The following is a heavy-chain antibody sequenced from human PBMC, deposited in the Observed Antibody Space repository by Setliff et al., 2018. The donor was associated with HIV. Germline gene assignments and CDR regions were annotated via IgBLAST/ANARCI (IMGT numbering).Heavy chain of an antibody. J-gene: IGHJ6*03. CDR1: GFRFSDYT. CDR2: ISGSGDTI. D-gene: IGHD6-19*01. CDR3: AKRGYVSAWYDEPVQFYQHMDV. V-gene: IGHV3-23*01. Sequence: GGSLRLSCAPSGFRFSDYTMTWVRQAPGKGLECVSGISGSGDTIYYADSVKGRFTISRDNSKNTLYMQMNNLRAEDTAVYYCAKRGYVSAWYDEPVQFYQHMDVWGKGTTVTVSS.